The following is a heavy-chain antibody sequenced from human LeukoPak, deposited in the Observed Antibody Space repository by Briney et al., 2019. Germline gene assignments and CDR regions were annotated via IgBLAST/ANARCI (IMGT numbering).Heavy chain of an antibody. V-gene: IGHV1-69*13. D-gene: IGHD1-26*01. CDR1: GGTFSSYA. CDR2: IIPIFGTA. J-gene: IGHJ4*02. Sequence: SVKVSCKASGGTFSSYAISWVRQAPGQGLEWMGGIIPIFGTANYAQKFQGRVTITADESTSTVYMELSSLRSEDTAVYYCAREGWAGRGVFDYWGQGTLVTVSS. CDR3: AREGWAGRGVFDY.